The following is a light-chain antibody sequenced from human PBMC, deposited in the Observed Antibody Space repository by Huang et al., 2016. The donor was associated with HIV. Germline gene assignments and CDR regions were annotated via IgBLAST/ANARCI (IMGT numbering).Light chain of an antibody. J-gene: IGKJ4*01. V-gene: IGKV3-11*01. Sequence: EIVLTQSPATLSLSPGERATRSCRASQSVSNFLAWHQQKPGQAPRLLIFDASNRATGIPARFIGRGSGTDFTLTISSLEPEDFAVYYCQQRSNWPLTFGGGTKVEI. CDR2: DAS. CDR3: QQRSNWPLT. CDR1: QSVSNF.